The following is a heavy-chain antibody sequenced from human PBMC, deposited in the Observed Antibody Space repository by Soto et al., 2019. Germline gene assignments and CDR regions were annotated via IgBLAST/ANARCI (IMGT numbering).Heavy chain of an antibody. CDR2: ISGSGGST. D-gene: IGHD6-13*01. Sequence: EVQLLESGGGLVQPGGSLRLSCAASGFTFSSYAMSWVRQAPGKGLEWVSAISGSGGSTYYADSVKGRFTISRDNSKNTLYREMNSLRAEDTAVYYCAKENGYSSSWFEFDYWGQGTLVTVSS. J-gene: IGHJ4*02. V-gene: IGHV3-23*01. CDR1: GFTFSSYA. CDR3: AKENGYSSSWFEFDY.